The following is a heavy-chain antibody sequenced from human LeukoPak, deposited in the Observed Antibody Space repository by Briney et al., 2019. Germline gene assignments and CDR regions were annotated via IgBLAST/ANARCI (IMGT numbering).Heavy chain of an antibody. Sequence: PGGSLRLSCAASGFTVSSNYMSWVRQAPGKGLEWVSVIYSGGSTYYADSVKGRFTISRDNSKNTLYLQMNSLRAEDTAVYYCASARYFDWLIDYWGQGNLVTVSS. D-gene: IGHD3-9*01. CDR1: GFTVSSNY. CDR2: IYSGGST. CDR3: ASARYFDWLIDY. V-gene: IGHV3-66*01. J-gene: IGHJ4*02.